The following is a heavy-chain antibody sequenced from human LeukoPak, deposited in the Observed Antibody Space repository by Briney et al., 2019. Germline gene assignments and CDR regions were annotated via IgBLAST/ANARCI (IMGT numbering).Heavy chain of an antibody. CDR1: GFTFSSYA. D-gene: IGHD3-22*01. CDR3: ARAYYDSEGVDY. V-gene: IGHV3-30-3*01. Sequence: GGSLRLSCAASGFTFSSYAMHWVRQAPGKGLEWVAVISYDGSNKYYADSVKGRFTISRDNAKNSLYLQMNSLRAEDTAVYYCARAYYDSEGVDYWGQGTLVTVSS. J-gene: IGHJ4*02. CDR2: ISYDGSNK.